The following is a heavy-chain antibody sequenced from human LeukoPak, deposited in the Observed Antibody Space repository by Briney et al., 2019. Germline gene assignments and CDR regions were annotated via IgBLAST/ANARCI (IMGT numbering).Heavy chain of an antibody. V-gene: IGHV4-4*07. CDR2: IHASGTT. D-gene: IGHD3-16*01. CDR3: ARDVRQGLLAGGFDF. CDR1: GGSLSSNY. J-gene: IGHJ4*02. Sequence: SETLSLTCTISGGSLSSNYWSWIRQPAGKGLEWIGRIHASGTTNYDPSLKRRLTMSVDTSKNQFSLKLKSVTAADTAVYYCARDVRQGLLAGGFDFWGQGALVTVSS.